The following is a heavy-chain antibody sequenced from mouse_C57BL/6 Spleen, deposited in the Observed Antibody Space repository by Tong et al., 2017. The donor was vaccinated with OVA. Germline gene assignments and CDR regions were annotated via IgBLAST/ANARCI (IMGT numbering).Heavy chain of an antibody. CDR2: ICYGGGYT. CDR3: IRRERYDESRFAY. J-gene: IGHJ3*01. CDR1: GFTFSSYG. Sequence: EVQLQESGGDLVKPGGSLKVSCAASGFTFSSYGMSWVRQTPDKRLEWVASICYGGGYTYYPGSVKGRFTISRDNAKNTMYRTMSSLKPEDSAMYYSIRRERYDESRFAYWGQGTLVTVS. D-gene: IGHD2-14*01. V-gene: IGHV5-6*01.